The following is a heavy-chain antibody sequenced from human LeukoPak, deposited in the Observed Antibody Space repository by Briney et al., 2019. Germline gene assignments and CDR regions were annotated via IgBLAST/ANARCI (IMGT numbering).Heavy chain of an antibody. V-gene: IGHV3-23*01. D-gene: IGHD3-10*01. CDR1: GFTFSSYA. Sequence: GGSLRLSCAASGFTFSSYAMNWVRQAPGKGLEWVSAITGSGGRTYYADSVKGRFTISRDNSKNTLYLQMNSLRVEDTALYYCVNSGFDPWGQGTLVTVSS. J-gene: IGHJ5*02. CDR3: VNSGFDP. CDR2: ITGSGGRT.